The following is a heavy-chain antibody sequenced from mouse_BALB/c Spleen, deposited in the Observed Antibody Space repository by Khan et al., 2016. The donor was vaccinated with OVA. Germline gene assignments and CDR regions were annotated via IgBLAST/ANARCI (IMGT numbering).Heavy chain of an antibody. Sequence: EVQLQESGPGLVKPSQSLSLTCTVTGYSITSNYAWNWIRQFPGNKLEWMGYISYSGSTNYNPSLKSRISITRETSKNQFFLQLNSVTTGDTATYYCARGNYYGYAMDYWGQGTSVTVSS. D-gene: IGHD1-1*01. CDR3: ARGNYYGYAMDY. CDR2: ISYSGST. CDR1: GYSITSNYA. V-gene: IGHV3-2*02. J-gene: IGHJ4*01.